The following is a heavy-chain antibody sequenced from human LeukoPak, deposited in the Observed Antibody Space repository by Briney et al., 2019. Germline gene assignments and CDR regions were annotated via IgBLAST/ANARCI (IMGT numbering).Heavy chain of an antibody. J-gene: IGHJ4*02. D-gene: IGHD5-18*01. CDR3: ARGYSYGYIRY. Sequence: GGSLRLSCAASAFTVSSNYMNWVRQAPGKGLEWVSVIYDGGSTDYADSVKGRFTISRDNSKNMLYLQMNSLRAEDTAVYYCARGYSYGYIRYWGQGTLVTVSS. CDR2: IYDGGST. V-gene: IGHV3-66*01. CDR1: AFTVSSNY.